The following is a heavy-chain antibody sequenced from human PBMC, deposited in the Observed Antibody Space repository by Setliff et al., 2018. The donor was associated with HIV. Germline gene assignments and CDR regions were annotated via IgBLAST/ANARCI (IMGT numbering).Heavy chain of an antibody. CDR3: ARGVKGIATTGKYYFDY. V-gene: IGHV1-2*02. Sequence: ASVKVSCKASGYMFTDYYIHWVRQAPGQGLEWMGWINPNSDVANYAQKFQGRVTMTRDTSISTAYMELSRLRSDDTAVFYCARGVKGIATTGKYYFDYWGQGTLVTVSS. D-gene: IGHD6-13*01. J-gene: IGHJ4*02. CDR1: GYMFTDYY. CDR2: INPNSDVA.